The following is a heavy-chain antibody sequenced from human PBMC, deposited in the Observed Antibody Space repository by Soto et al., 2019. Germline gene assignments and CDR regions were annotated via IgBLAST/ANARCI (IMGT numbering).Heavy chain of an antibody. J-gene: IGHJ4*02. Sequence: GGSLGLSCVASGFSFNVYTMNWVRQAPGKGLEWVSSITSRSDYIYYTDSVKGRSTISRDNAKNSLYLQMNSLRAEDTAVYSCASLTGGAFWGQGTLVTVSS. V-gene: IGHV3-21*01. CDR2: ITSRSDYI. CDR3: ASLTGGAF. CDR1: GFSFNVYT. D-gene: IGHD7-27*01.